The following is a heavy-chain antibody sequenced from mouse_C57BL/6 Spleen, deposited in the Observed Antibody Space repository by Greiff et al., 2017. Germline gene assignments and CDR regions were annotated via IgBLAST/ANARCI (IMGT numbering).Heavy chain of an antibody. CDR2: INPNNGGT. CDR1: GYTFTDYN. V-gene: IGHV1-18*01. Sequence: EVQLQQSGPELVKPGASVKIPCKASGYTFTDYNMDWVKQSHGKSLEWIGDINPNNGGTIYNQKFKGKATLTVDKSSSTAYMELRSLTSEDTAVYYCAREGGRTAQAIFDYWGQGTTLTVSS. CDR3: AREGGRTAQAIFDY. D-gene: IGHD3-2*02. J-gene: IGHJ2*01.